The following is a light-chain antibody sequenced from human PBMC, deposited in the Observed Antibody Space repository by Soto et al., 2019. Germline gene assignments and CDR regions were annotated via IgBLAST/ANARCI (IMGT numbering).Light chain of an antibody. CDR3: QQAKAFPLT. CDR1: QGVDTF. J-gene: IGKJ4*01. Sequence: DIQMTQSPSSVSASVGDRVTITCRASQGVDTFLAWYQVKPGKAPNLLIYAASNLQDEVPSRFSGSGSGTDFTLTNSSLQPEGFATYYCQQAKAFPLTFGGGTKVESK. CDR2: AAS. V-gene: IGKV1-12*01.